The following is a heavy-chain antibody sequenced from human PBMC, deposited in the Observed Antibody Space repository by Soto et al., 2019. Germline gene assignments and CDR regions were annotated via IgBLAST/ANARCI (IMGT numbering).Heavy chain of an antibody. CDR2: VIHTGRT. CDR1: ARSFSGYY. J-gene: IGHJ6*02. D-gene: IGHD3-3*01. Sequence: SETLSLTCTVYARSFSGYYWSWIRQPPGKGLEWIGEVIHTGRTNYNPSLKGRVTISVDTSKNQFSLNLSSVTAADTAVYYCARALRSGTYYYYYYGMDVWGQGTTVTVSS. V-gene: IGHV4-34*12. CDR3: ARALRSGTYYYYYYGMDV.